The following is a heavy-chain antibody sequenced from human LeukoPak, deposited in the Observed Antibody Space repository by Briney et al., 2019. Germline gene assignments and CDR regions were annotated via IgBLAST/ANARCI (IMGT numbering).Heavy chain of an antibody. D-gene: IGHD1-26*01. CDR1: GGSISSYY. Sequence: SETLCLTCTVSGGSISSYYWSWIRQPPGKGLEWIGYISYGGSTNYNPSLKSRVTISVDTSKNQFSLKLSSVTAADTAVYYCSSLPSRVGTTDRFDYWGQGTLVTVSS. J-gene: IGHJ4*02. CDR2: ISYGGST. CDR3: SSLPSRVGTTDRFDY. V-gene: IGHV4-59*08.